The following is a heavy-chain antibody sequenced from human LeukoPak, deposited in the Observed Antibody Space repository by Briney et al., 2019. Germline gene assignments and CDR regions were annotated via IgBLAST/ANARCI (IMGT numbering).Heavy chain of an antibody. V-gene: IGHV4-4*07. Sequence: SSETLSLTCSVSGGSISGYVWSWIRQPAGKGLEWIGRIYSSGSTNYNPSLKSRVTMSVDTSKNQFSLRVTSVTAADTAVYYCARAGDFARNQRTYYMDVWGKGTTVTVSS. D-gene: IGHD3-16*01. CDR2: IYSSGST. CDR1: GGSISGYV. CDR3: ARAGDFARNQRTYYMDV. J-gene: IGHJ6*03.